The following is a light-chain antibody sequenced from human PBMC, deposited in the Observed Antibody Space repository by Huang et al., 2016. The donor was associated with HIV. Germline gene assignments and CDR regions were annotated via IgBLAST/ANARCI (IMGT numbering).Light chain of an antibody. V-gene: IGKV3-15*01. CDR2: DAS. J-gene: IGKJ2*01. Sequence: EVVMTQSPATLSVSPGERAALSSRASQNVNNNLAWYQRKPGQAPRLLIYDASTRATNIPARFSGSGSGTEFTLAISSLQSEDFAVYYCQHYNNWPPRYTFGQGTKLEI. CDR1: QNVNNN. CDR3: QHYNNWPPRYT.